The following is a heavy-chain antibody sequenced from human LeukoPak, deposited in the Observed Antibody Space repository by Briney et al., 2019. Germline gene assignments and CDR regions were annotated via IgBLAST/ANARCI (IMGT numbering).Heavy chain of an antibody. CDR3: ARSDYYGSASYSRGMDV. CDR1: GFTFSTYG. D-gene: IGHD3-10*01. CDR2: ISYDGRNT. V-gene: IGHV3-30*03. Sequence: PGGSLRLSCAASGFTFSTYGMPWVRQAPGKGLFWVADISYDGRNTYYIDTVKVRFTIYSDNSKNMLYLQTNSLRAEDTAVYYCARSDYYGSASYSRGMDVWGQETTVTV. J-gene: IGHJ6*02.